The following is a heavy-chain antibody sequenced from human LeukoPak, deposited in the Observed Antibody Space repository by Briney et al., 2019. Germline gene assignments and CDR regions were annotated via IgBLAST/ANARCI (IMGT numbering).Heavy chain of an antibody. J-gene: IGHJ4*02. D-gene: IGHD3-22*01. V-gene: IGHV1-69*04. CDR1: GDTFSNYG. Sequence: SVKVSCKASGDTFSNYGISWVRQAPGQGLEWMGRIIPILGVANYAQKFQGRVTITADKSTRTTYMDLSSLISGDTAVYYCARDKLLGHYYHSSDYSSFDYWGQGTLVTVSS. CDR3: ARDKLLGHYYHSSDYSSFDY. CDR2: IIPILGVA.